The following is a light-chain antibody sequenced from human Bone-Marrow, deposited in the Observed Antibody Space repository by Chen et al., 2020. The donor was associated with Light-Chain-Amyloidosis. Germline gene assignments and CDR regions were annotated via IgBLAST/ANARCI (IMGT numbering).Light chain of an antibody. J-gene: IGKJ4*01. CDR1: QSIGGR. CDR3: HQTSSFPLT. V-gene: IGKV6-21*02. Sequence: EIGLTQSPDFQSVTPKEEVTITCRASQSIGGRLHWYQQRPNQSPKLLIKYASQSILGVPSRFSGSGSGTDFTLTISSLEAEDAATYYCHQTSSFPLTFGGGTKVEIK. CDR2: YAS.